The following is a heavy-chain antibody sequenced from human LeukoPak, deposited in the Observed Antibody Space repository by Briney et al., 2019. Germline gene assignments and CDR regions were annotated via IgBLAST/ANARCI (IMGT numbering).Heavy chain of an antibody. CDR1: GFPFSSYA. D-gene: IGHD3-22*01. J-gene: IGHJ4*02. CDR2: ISGSGGTT. CDR3: AKGVYYYDSSAYYYTYYFDY. V-gene: IGHV3-23*01. Sequence: GGSLRLSGAASGFPFSSYAMSWVRQAPGKGLEWVSAISGSGGTTYFADSVKGRFTISRDNSKNTLYLQMNTLRAEDTAVYYCAKGVYYYDSSAYYYTYYFDYWGQGTLVTVSS.